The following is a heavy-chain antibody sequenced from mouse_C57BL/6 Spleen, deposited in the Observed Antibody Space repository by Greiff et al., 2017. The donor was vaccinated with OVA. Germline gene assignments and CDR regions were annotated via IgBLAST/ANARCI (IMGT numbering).Heavy chain of an antibody. CDR2: IRSKSNNYAT. J-gene: IGHJ2*01. D-gene: IGHD1-1*01. CDR3: VRTPSYGSSGTFDY. CDR1: GFSFNTYA. Sequence: EVQGVESGGGLVQPKGSLKLSCAASGFSFNTYAMNWFRQAPGEGLEWVARIRSKSNNYATYYADSVKDRFTISRDDSESKHYLQMINSKTADTTTYYCVRTPSYGSSGTFDYWGQGTTLTVSS. V-gene: IGHV10-1*01.